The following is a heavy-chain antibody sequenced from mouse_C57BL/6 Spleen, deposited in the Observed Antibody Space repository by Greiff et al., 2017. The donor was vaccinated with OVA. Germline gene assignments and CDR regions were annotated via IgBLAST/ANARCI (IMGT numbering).Heavy chain of an antibody. J-gene: IGHJ2*01. V-gene: IGHV1-53*01. CDR3: ARWLRNGNYVYFDY. CDR2: INPSNGGT. CDR1: GYTFTSYW. D-gene: IGHD2-1*01. Sequence: QVHVKQPGTELVKPGASVKLSCKASGYTFTSYWMHWVKQRPGQGLEWIGNINPSNGGTNYNEKFKSKATLTVDKSSSTAYMQLSSLTSEDSAVYYCARWLRNGNYVYFDYWGQGTTLTVSS.